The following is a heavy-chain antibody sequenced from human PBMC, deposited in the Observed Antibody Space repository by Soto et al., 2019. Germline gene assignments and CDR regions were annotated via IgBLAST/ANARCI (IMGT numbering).Heavy chain of an antibody. CDR1: GYSFTNYW. V-gene: IGHV5-51*01. CDR3: ARLVGLQSGYYYGMDV. CDR2: IFPDDSDT. Sequence: PGESLKISCKGSGYSFTNYWIGWVRQMPGKGLEWMGIIFPDDSDTRYSPSFQGQVTISADKSISTASLQWSSLKASDTAMYYCARLVGLQSGYYYGMDVWGQGTTVTVSS. D-gene: IGHD1-1*01. J-gene: IGHJ6*02.